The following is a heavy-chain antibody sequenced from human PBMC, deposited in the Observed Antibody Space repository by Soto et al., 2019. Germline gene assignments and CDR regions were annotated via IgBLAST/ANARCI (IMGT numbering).Heavy chain of an antibody. CDR2: IWYDGSNK. Sequence: ESGGGVVQPGRSLRLSCAASGFTFSSYGMHWVRQAPGKGLEWVAVIWYDGSNKYYADSVKGRFTISRDNSKNTLYLQMNSLRAEDTAVYYCARSAAHYGHGVVYFDYWGQGTLVTVSS. V-gene: IGHV3-33*01. CDR1: GFTFSSYG. J-gene: IGHJ4*02. CDR3: ARSAAHYGHGVVYFDY. D-gene: IGHD3-3*01.